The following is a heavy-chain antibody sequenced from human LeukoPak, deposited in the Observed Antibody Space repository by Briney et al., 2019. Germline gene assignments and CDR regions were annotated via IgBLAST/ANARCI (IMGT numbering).Heavy chain of an antibody. CDR3: ARQDTITTPGVDY. Sequence: SETLSLTCAVSGGSISGSSYYWGWIRQPPGKGLEWIGNVYYSGTTYYSPSLKSRVTISVDTSKNQFSLKLSSVTAADTAVYYCARQDTITTPGVDYWGQGTPVTVSS. CDR2: VYYSGTT. V-gene: IGHV4-39*01. D-gene: IGHD3-3*01. CDR1: GGSISGSSYY. J-gene: IGHJ4*02.